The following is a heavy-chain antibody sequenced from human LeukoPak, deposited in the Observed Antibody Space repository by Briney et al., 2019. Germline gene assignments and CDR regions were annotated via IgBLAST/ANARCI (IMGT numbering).Heavy chain of an antibody. CDR2: IKEDGTET. Sequence: GGSLRLSCAASGFMFSSNWMSWVRLAPGKGLEWVANIKEDGTETYYVDSVKGRFTISRDNAKNSLYLQMNSLRVEDTAVYYCAKEGRSLQTYCCQGTLVTVSS. D-gene: IGHD5-24*01. CDR1: GFMFSSNW. V-gene: IGHV3-7*03. J-gene: IGHJ4*02. CDR3: AKEGRSLQTY.